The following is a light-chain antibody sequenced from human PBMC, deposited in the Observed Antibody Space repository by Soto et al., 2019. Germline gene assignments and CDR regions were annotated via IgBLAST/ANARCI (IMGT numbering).Light chain of an antibody. J-gene: IGLJ1*01. V-gene: IGLV2-14*01. Sequence: QYALAQPASMSGSPGQSITISCTGSGSDIATFNYVSWYQQYPGKAPKLLIYQVTSRASGVSHRFSGSKSGNTAALTISGLQPEDEAEYYCNSYSSTSFYVFGTGTKVTVL. CDR2: QVT. CDR1: GSDIATFNY. CDR3: NSYSSTSFYV.